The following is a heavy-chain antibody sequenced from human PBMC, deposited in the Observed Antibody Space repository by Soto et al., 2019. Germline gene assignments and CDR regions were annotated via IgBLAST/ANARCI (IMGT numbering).Heavy chain of an antibody. V-gene: IGHV4-31*03. CDR1: GGSISSGGYH. CDR2: ISYSGST. CDR3: ARGGRSLLRRYVENWFDL. Sequence: PSETLSLTCTVSGGSISSGGYHWIWIRQHPGQGLEWIASISYSGSTYYNPFLRRRFNISIDTSKNQFSLKLSSVTAADTAVYYCARGGRSLLRRYVENWFDLWGQGTLVTVSS. D-gene: IGHD3-16*01. J-gene: IGHJ5*02.